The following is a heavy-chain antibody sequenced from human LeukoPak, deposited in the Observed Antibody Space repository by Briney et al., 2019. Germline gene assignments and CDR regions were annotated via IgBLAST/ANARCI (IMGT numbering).Heavy chain of an antibody. CDR3: AREWVYGDYGVDHHPFDY. CDR2: ISAYNGNT. CDR1: GYTFTSYG. D-gene: IGHD4-17*01. J-gene: IGHJ4*02. V-gene: IGHV1-18*01. Sequence: EASVKVSCKASGYTFTSYGISWVRQAPGQGLEWMGWISAYNGNTNYAQKLQGRVTMTTDTSTSTAYMELRSLRSDDTAVYYCAREWVYGDYGVDHHPFDYWGQGTLVTVSS.